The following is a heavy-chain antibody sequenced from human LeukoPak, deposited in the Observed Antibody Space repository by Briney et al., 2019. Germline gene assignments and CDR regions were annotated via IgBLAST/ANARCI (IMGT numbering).Heavy chain of an antibody. J-gene: IGHJ4*02. CDR3: ARWRYRYGRYFDY. D-gene: IGHD5-18*01. Sequence: GGSLRLSCAASGFTFSSYEMNWVRQAPGKGLEWVSYISSSGSTIYYADSVKGRFTISRDNAKNSVYLQMNSPRAEDTAVYYCARWRYRYGRYFDYWGQGTLVTVSS. CDR2: ISSSGSTI. V-gene: IGHV3-48*03. CDR1: GFTFSSYE.